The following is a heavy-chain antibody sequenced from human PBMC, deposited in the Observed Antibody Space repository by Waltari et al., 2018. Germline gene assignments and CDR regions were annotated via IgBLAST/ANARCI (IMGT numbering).Heavy chain of an antibody. CDR2: IYHSGST. CDR1: GGSISSSNW. V-gene: IGHV4-4*02. Sequence: QVQLQESGPGLVKPSGTLSLTCAVSGGSISSSNWWSWVRQPPGKGLEWIGEIYHSGSTNYNPSLKSRVTISVDKSKNQFSLKLSSVTAADTAVYYCARGDYDYVWGSYRYFDYWGQGTLVTVSS. J-gene: IGHJ4*02. D-gene: IGHD3-16*02. CDR3: ARGDYDYVWGSYRYFDY.